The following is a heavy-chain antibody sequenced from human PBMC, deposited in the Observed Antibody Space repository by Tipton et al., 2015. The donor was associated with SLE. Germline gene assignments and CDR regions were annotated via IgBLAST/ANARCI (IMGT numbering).Heavy chain of an antibody. D-gene: IGHD6-13*01. CDR2: IYSGGST. Sequence: PLRLSCAASGFTVSSNYMSWVRQAPGKGLEWVSVIYSGGSTYYADSVKGRFTISRDNSKNTLYLQMNSLRAEDTAVYYCARDKISAGYYGMDVWGQGTTVTVSS. J-gene: IGHJ6*02. CDR1: GFTVSSNY. V-gene: IGHV3-53*05. CDR3: ARDKISAGYYGMDV.